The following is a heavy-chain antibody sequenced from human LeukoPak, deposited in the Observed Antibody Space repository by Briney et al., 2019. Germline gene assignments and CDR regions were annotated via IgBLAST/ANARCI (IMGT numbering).Heavy chain of an antibody. J-gene: IGHJ4*02. V-gene: IGHV3-23*01. Sequence: GGSLRLSCAASGFTFSSYAMSWVRQAPGKGLEWVSAISGSGGSTYYADSVKGRFTISRDNSRNTLYMQMNSLRAEDTALYYCAKDAESSTSPYYFDYWGQGSLITVSS. CDR2: ISGSGGST. CDR1: GFTFSSYA. D-gene: IGHD2-2*01. CDR3: AKDAESSTSPYYFDY.